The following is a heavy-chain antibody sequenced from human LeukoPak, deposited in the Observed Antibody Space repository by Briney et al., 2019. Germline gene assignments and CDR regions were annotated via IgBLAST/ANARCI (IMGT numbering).Heavy chain of an antibody. Sequence: GASVKVSCKASGYTFTSYYMHWVRQAPGQGLEWMGTINPSGGSTSYAQKFQGRVTMTRDTSTSTVYMELSSLRSEDTAVYYCARDGSYGEDTSYFDYWGQGTLVTVSS. CDR3: ARDGSYGEDTSYFDY. D-gene: IGHD1-26*01. CDR1: GYTFTSYY. V-gene: IGHV1-46*01. J-gene: IGHJ4*02. CDR2: INPSGGST.